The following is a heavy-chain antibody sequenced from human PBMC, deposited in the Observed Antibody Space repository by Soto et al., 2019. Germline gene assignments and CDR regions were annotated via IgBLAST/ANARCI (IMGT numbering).Heavy chain of an antibody. J-gene: IGHJ6*02. CDR2: ILYAGNT. Sequence: SETLSLTCTVSGASVSSYYWSWIRQPPGKGLEWLGYILYAGNTNYNPSLKSRVTMSVDTSKNQVSLKLSAVTAADTAVYFCARAAYGSGSYYAPYYYYAMDVWGQGTTVTVSS. D-gene: IGHD3-10*01. CDR3: ARAAYGSGSYYAPYYYYAMDV. CDR1: GASVSSYY. V-gene: IGHV4-59*02.